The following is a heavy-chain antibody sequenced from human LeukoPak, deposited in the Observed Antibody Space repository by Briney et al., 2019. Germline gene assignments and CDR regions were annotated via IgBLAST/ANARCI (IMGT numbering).Heavy chain of an antibody. D-gene: IGHD4-17*01. J-gene: IGHJ6*03. CDR2: INHSGST. CDR3: ARVYGDPPLYYYYYMDV. V-gene: IGHV4-34*01. CDR1: GGSFSGYY. Sequence: SETLSLTCAVYGGSFSGYYWSWIRQPPGKGLEWIGEINHSGSTNYNPSLKSRVTISVDTSKNQFSLKLSSVTAADTAVYYCARVYGDPPLYYYYYMDVWGKGTTVTISS.